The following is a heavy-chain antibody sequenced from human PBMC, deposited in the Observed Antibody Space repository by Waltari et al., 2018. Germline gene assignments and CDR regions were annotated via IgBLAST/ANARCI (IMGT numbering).Heavy chain of an antibody. CDR3: ARGYSGNYGRFDY. V-gene: IGHV4-59*01. CDR1: GGSISTYY. CDR2: IYHSGTT. D-gene: IGHD5-12*01. Sequence: QVQLQESGPGLVKPSEPLSLTCTVSGGSISTYYWSWIRQPPGKGLAWIGYIYHSGTTNYNPSLKSRVTISVDTSKNQFSLKLSSVTAADTAVYYCARGYSGNYGRFDYWGQGTLVTVSS. J-gene: IGHJ4*02.